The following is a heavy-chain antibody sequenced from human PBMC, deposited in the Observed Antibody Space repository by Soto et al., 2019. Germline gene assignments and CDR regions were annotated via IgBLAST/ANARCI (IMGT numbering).Heavy chain of an antibody. CDR3: ARDVATSDYDFWSGYHYNWFDP. Sequence: SETLSLTCTVSGGSISSGDYYWSWIRQPPGKGLEWIEYIYYSGSTYYNPSLKSRVTISVDTSKNQFSLKLSSVTAADTAVYYCARDVATSDYDFWSGYHYNWFDPWGQGTLVTVSS. J-gene: IGHJ5*02. CDR1: GGSISSGDYY. CDR2: IYYSGST. V-gene: IGHV4-30-4*01. D-gene: IGHD3-3*01.